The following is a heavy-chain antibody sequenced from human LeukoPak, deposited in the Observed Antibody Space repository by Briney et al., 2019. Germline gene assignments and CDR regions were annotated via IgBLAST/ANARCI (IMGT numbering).Heavy chain of an antibody. J-gene: IGHJ3*02. D-gene: IGHD5-24*01. Sequence: GGSLRLSCAASGFTFSSYGMHWVRQAPGKGLEWVAVIWYDGSNKYYADSVKGRFTISRDNSKNTLYLQMNSLRAEDTAVYYCAKDRDGYNDAFDIWGQGTMVTVSS. CDR2: IWYDGSNK. CDR1: GFTFSSYG. CDR3: AKDRDGYNDAFDI. V-gene: IGHV3-33*06.